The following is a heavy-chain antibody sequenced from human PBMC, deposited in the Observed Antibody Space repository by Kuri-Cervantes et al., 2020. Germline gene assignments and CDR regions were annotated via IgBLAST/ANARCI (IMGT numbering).Heavy chain of an antibody. CDR3: ASLSRGEDY. Sequence: SETLSLTCAVSGGSISSGGYSWSWIRQPPGKGLEWIGYIYHSGSTYYNPSLKSRVTISVDRSKNQFSLKLSSVTAADTAVYYCASLSRGEDYWGQGTLVTVSS. J-gene: IGHJ4*02. CDR2: IYHSGST. CDR1: GGSISSGGYS. V-gene: IGHV4-30-2*01. D-gene: IGHD3-10*01.